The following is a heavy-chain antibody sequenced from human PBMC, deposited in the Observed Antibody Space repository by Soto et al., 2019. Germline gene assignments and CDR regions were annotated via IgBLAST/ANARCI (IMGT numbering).Heavy chain of an antibody. D-gene: IGHD6-13*01. CDR3: AKDFEQLATQYFDY. Sequence: QVQLVESGGGVVQPGRSLRLSCAASGFTFSSYGMHWVRQAPGKGLEWVAVISYDGSNKYYADSVKGRFTISRDNSKNTLYLQMNSLRAEDTAVYYCAKDFEQLATQYFDYWGQGTLVTVSS. CDR2: ISYDGSNK. J-gene: IGHJ4*02. V-gene: IGHV3-30*18. CDR1: GFTFSSYG.